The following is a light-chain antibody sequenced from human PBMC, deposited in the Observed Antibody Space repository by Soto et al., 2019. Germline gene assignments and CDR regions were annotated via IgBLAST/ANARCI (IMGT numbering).Light chain of an antibody. CDR1: SSDVGGYNY. J-gene: IGLJ1*01. Sequence: QSVLTPPASVSGSPGPSITISRPGNSSDVGGYNYVSWYQQHPGKAPKFMIYDVSNRPSGVSNRFSGSKSGNTASLTISGLQAEDDADYYCSSYTTSNTRQIVFGSGTKVTVL. V-gene: IGLV2-14*01. CDR2: DVS. CDR3: SSYTTSNTRQIV.